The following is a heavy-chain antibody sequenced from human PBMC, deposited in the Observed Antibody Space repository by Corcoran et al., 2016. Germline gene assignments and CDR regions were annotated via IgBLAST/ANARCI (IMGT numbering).Heavy chain of an antibody. CDR2: ITSETDGGTI. CDR1: GFTFTNAC. J-gene: IGHJ4*02. D-gene: IGHD2-21*02. V-gene: IGHV3-15*01. Sequence: EEHLVESGGSLVKPGGSLRLSCAASGFTFTNACMSWVRQAPGKGLEWVGRITSETDGGTIDDAAPVKVRFTISRDDSKHTLLLHMISRKAEDTAVYYWTTDFFSVVVTQGLAVGDDHWGQGTLVTVSS. CDR3: TTDFFSVVVTQGLAVGDDH.